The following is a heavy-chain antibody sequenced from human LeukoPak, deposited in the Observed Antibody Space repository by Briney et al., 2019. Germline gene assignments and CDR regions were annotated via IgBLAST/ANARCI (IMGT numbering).Heavy chain of an antibody. CDR1: GFTFRSYA. CDR2: ISYDGSKK. CDR3: ARVSDSSGYPPHFDY. J-gene: IGHJ4*02. Sequence: PGGSLRLSCAASGFTFRSYAMHWVRQAPGKGLEWVAVISYDGSKKYYADSVKGRFTISRDNSKNTLYLQMNSLRAEDTAVYYCARVSDSSGYPPHFDYWGQGTLVTVSS. D-gene: IGHD5-18*01. V-gene: IGHV3-30-3*01.